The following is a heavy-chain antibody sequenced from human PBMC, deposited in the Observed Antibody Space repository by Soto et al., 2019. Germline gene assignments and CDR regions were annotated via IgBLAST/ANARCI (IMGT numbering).Heavy chain of an antibody. Sequence: QVQLVQSGAEVKKPGSSVKVSCKASGGTFSSYAISWVRQAPGQGLEWMGGIIPILGTANYAQKFQGRVTITADESTSTAYMELSSLRSEDTAVYYCATRKEDIVVVPAAIRGSYYYYYGMDVWGQGTTVTVSS. D-gene: IGHD2-2*02. J-gene: IGHJ6*02. CDR1: GGTFSSYA. V-gene: IGHV1-69*01. CDR3: ATRKEDIVVVPAAIRGSYYYYYGMDV. CDR2: IIPILGTA.